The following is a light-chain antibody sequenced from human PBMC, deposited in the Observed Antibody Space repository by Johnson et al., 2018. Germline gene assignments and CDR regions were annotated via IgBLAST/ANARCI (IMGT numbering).Light chain of an antibody. Sequence: QSVLTQPPSVSAAPGQKVTISCSGSSSNIGNNYVSWYQQLPGTAPKLLIYENNKRPSGIPDRFSGSKSGTSATLGITGLPTGDEADYYCGTWDSSRSPGNGLGTGTKVTVL. V-gene: IGLV1-51*02. J-gene: IGLJ1*01. CDR1: SSNIGNNY. CDR3: GTWDSSRSPGNG. CDR2: ENN.